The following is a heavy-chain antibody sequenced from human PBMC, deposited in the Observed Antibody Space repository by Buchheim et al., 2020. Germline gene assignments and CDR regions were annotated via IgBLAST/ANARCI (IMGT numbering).Heavy chain of an antibody. J-gene: IGHJ3*02. V-gene: IGHV4-34*01. CDR2: INHSGST. CDR3: ASTSSYGDYAFDI. D-gene: IGHD4-17*01. Sequence: QVQLQQWGAGLLKPSETLSLTCAVYGGSFSGYYWSWIRQPPGKGLEWIGEINHSGSTNYNPSLKSRVTISVNSPKHQFSLKLSSVTAADTAVYYCASTSSYGDYAFDIWGQGT. CDR1: GGSFSGYY.